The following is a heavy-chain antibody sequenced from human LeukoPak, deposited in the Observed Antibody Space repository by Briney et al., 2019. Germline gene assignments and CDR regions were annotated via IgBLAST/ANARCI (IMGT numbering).Heavy chain of an antibody. D-gene: IGHD5-24*01. CDR1: GGTFSSYA. J-gene: IGHJ3*02. V-gene: IGHV1-69*05. CDR2: IIPIFGTE. Sequence: SVKVSCKASGGTFSSYAISWVRQAPGQGLEWMGRIIPIFGTENYAQKFQGRVTITTDESTSTAYMELSSLRSEDTAVYYCAREVEWLPPYDAFDIWGQGTMVTVSS. CDR3: AREVEWLPPYDAFDI.